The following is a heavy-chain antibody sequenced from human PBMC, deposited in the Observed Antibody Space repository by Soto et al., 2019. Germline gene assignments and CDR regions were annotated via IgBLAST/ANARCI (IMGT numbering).Heavy chain of an antibody. CDR1: GFTFSSYA. CDR2: ISGSGGST. CDR3: AKGPNYSYYDILTGYYY. V-gene: IGHV3-23*01. Sequence: GGSLRLSCAASGFTFSSYAMSWVRQAPGKGLEWVSAISGSGGSTYYADSVKGRFTISRDNSKNTLYLQMNSLRAEDTAVYYCAKGPNYSYYDILTGYYYWGQGTLVTVSS. D-gene: IGHD3-9*01. J-gene: IGHJ4*02.